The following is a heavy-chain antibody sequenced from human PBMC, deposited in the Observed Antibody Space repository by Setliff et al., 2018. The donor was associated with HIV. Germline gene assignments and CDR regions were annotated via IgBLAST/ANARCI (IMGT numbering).Heavy chain of an antibody. CDR2: LYYSGST. V-gene: IGHV4-34*01. J-gene: IGHJ5*02. D-gene: IGHD6-13*01. Sequence: PSETLSLTCAVYGGSFSGYYWSWIRQPPGKGLEWIGSLYYSGSTYYNPSLKSRVTISVDTSKNQFSLKLSSVTAADTAVYYCARHGAGSSWYSCFDPWGQGSLVTVSS. CDR1: GGSFSGYY. CDR3: ARHGAGSSWYSCFDP.